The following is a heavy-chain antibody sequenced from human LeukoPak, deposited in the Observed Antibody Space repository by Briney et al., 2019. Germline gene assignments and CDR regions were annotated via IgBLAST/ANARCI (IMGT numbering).Heavy chain of an antibody. CDR2: FDPEDGET. CDR1: GYTLTELS. J-gene: IGHJ3*02. D-gene: IGHD4-17*01. Sequence: GASVKVSCKVSGYTLTELSMHWVRQAPGKGLEWMGGFDPEDGETIYAQKFQGRVTMTEDTSTDTAYMELSSLRFEDTAVYYCATDSGGDYTGDAFDIWGQGTMVTVSS. V-gene: IGHV1-24*01. CDR3: ATDSGGDYTGDAFDI.